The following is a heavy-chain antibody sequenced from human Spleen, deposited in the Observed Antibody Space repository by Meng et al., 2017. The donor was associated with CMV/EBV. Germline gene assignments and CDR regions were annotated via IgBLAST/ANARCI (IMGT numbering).Heavy chain of an antibody. D-gene: IGHD1-7*01. CDR1: GYTFTAHY. CDR3: ATGPALELEGFDL. CDR2: IHPHRGDT. Sequence: ASVKVSCKASGYTFTAHYFHWVRQAPGQGLEWMGWIHPHRGDTNYAQQFQGRVTLTRDTSTDTAYMELSSLRSEDTAVYYCATGPALELEGFDLWGQGTMVTVSS. V-gene: IGHV1-2*02. J-gene: IGHJ3*01.